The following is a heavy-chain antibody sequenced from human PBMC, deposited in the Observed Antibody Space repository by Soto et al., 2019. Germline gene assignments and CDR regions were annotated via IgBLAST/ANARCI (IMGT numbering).Heavy chain of an antibody. J-gene: IGHJ5*02. Sequence: SETLSLTCAVYGGSFSGYYWSWIRQPPGKGLEWIGEINHSGSTNYNPSLKSRVTISVDTPKNQFSLKLSSVTAADTAVYYCARAYYDLWSALSWFDPWGQGTLVTVSS. CDR1: GGSFSGYY. D-gene: IGHD3-3*01. CDR3: ARAYYDLWSALSWFDP. V-gene: IGHV4-34*01. CDR2: INHSGST.